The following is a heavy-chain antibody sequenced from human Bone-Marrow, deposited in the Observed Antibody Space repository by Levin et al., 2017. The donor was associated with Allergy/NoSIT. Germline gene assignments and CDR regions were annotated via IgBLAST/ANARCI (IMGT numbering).Heavy chain of an antibody. J-gene: IGHJ4*02. V-gene: IGHV3-23*01. CDR3: AKVVNEQWPMSYYFDY. CDR1: GFTFSSYA. CDR2: ISGSGGST. D-gene: IGHD6-19*01. Sequence: GESLKISCAASGFTFSSYAMSWVRQAPGKGLEWVSAISGSGGSTYYADSVKGRFTISRDNSKNTLYLQMNSLRAEDTAVYYCAKVVNEQWPMSYYFDYWGQGTLVTVSS.